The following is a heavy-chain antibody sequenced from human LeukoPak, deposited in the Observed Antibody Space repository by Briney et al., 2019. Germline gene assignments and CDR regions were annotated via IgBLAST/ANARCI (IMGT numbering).Heavy chain of an antibody. CDR2: ISGSGGNT. Sequence: PGGSLRLSCAASGFTFSSYAMSWVRQAPGKGLEWVSAISGSGGNTYYADSVKGRFTTSRDNSKNTLYLQMNSLRAEDTAVYYRAKDFHFRNKLLWFGEFLYKVDWCDPGGQGPLVTLS. V-gene: IGHV3-23*01. J-gene: IGHJ5*02. CDR1: GFTFSSYA. D-gene: IGHD3-10*01. CDR3: AKDFHFRNKLLWFGEFLYKVDWCDP.